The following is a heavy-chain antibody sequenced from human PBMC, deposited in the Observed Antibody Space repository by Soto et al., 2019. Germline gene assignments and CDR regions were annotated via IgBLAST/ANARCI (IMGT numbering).Heavy chain of an antibody. J-gene: IGHJ3*02. CDR2: INHSGST. Sequence: QVQLQQWGAGLLKPSETLSLTCAVYGGSFSGYYWSWIRQPPGKGLEWIGEINHSGSTNYNPSLKSRVTISVDTSKNQFSLKLTSVTAADTAVYYCARGTLRYFDWFQGGAFDIWGQGTMVTVSS. CDR1: GGSFSGYY. V-gene: IGHV4-34*01. D-gene: IGHD3-9*01. CDR3: ARGTLRYFDWFQGGAFDI.